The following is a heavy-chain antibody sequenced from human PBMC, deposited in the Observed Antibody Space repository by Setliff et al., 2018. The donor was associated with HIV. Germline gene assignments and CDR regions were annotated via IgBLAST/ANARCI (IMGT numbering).Heavy chain of an antibody. V-gene: IGHV4-31*03. J-gene: IGHJ1*01. Sequence: SETLSLTCSVSGVSVSSGGYYWSWIRQHPGKGLEWIGYVYYTGTAYFNPSLKSRITISVDTSKNQFSLKLGFVTAADTAVYYCARGEGTTWDLAEYFQHWGHGTLVTVS. D-gene: IGHD1-1*01. CDR3: ARGEGTTWDLAEYFQH. CDR2: VYYTGTA. CDR1: GVSVSSGGYY.